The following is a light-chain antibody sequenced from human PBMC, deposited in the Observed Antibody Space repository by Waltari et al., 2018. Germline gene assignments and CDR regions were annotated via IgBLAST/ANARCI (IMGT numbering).Light chain of an antibody. J-gene: IGKJ2*01. CDR2: LAS. V-gene: IGKV4-1*01. CDR3: QQYLRTPPT. CDR1: QSVLHSSNNRNY. Sequence: DIVMTQSPDSLAVSLGDRATINCKSSQSVLHSSNNRNYLTWFQQKPGQPPKVLIYLASTRESGVPDRFSGSGSGTDFTLTISSLQAEDVAIYYCQQYLRTPPTFGQGTKLEIK.